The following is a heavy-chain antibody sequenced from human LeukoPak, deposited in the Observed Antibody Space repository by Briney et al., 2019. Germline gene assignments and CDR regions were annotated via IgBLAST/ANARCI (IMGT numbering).Heavy chain of an antibody. Sequence: MSSETLSLTCTVSGGSISSSSYYWGWIRQPPGKGLEWIGSIYYSGSTYYNPSLKSRVTISVDTSKNQSSLKLSSVTAADTAVYYCARLSSSGWYYYYYGMDVWGQGTTVTVSS. CDR2: IYYSGST. V-gene: IGHV4-39*01. CDR1: GGSISSSSYY. CDR3: ARLSSSGWYYYYYGMDV. J-gene: IGHJ6*02. D-gene: IGHD6-19*01.